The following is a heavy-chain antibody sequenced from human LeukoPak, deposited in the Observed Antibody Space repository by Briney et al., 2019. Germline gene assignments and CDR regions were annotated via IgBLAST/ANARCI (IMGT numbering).Heavy chain of an antibody. CDR3: GMMWFPDAFDI. D-gene: IGHD2-21*01. Sequence: GKSLKISCKGSGYSFTSYWIGWVRQMPGKGLEWMGIIYPGDSDTRYSPSFQGQVTISADKSISTAYLQWSSLKASDTAMYYCGMMWFPDAFDIWGQGTMVTVSS. V-gene: IGHV5-51*01. CDR2: IYPGDSDT. J-gene: IGHJ3*02. CDR1: GYSFTSYW.